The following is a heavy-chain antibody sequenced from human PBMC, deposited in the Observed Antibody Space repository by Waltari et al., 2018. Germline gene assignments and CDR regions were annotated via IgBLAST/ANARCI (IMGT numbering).Heavy chain of an antibody. J-gene: IGHJ6*02. CDR3: ARENNVGSSPADV. V-gene: IGHV3-33*01. Sequence: QVQLVESGGGVVQPGRSLRLSCAASGFTFSSYGMHWVRQAPGKGLGGVAVVWADESQKYDADSLKGRFTISRDNSKNTLYLQMNSLRAEDTAVYYCARENNVGSSPADVWGQGTTVTVSS. CDR1: GFTFSSYG. CDR2: VWADESQK. D-gene: IGHD1-20*01.